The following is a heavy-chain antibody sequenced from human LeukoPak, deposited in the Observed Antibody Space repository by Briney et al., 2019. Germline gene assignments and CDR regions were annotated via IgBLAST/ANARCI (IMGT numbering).Heavy chain of an antibody. D-gene: IGHD6-6*01. Sequence: ASETLSLTCTVSGGSISSYYWGWIRQPPGKGLEWIGTVYHTGSTYYNPSLKSRVTISLDTSKNQFSLKLRSVTAADTAVYYCARGPTQTVAARLYYYYMDVWGKGTTVTVSS. CDR1: GGSISSYY. CDR3: ARGPTQTVAARLYYYYMDV. CDR2: VYHTGST. J-gene: IGHJ6*03. V-gene: IGHV4-59*04.